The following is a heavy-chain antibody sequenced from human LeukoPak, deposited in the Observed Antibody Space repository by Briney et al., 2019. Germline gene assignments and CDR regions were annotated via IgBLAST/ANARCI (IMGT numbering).Heavy chain of an antibody. CDR1: GFTFTTFG. V-gene: IGHV3-30*18. CDR2: ISPDGNIE. J-gene: IGHJ4*02. CDR3: AKINNDDDY. D-gene: IGHD1/OR15-1a*01. Sequence: GGSLRLSCAASGFTFTTFGIHWVRQAPRKGLEWVAAISPDGNIEYYTDSVKGRFTISRDNSKNMIYLQMNSLRGEDSAVYYCAKINNDDDYWGQGTLVTVSS.